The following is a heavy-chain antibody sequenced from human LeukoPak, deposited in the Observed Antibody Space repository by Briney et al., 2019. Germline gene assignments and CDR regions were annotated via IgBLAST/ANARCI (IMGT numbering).Heavy chain of an antibody. CDR3: AKSRVRGVYYFDY. CDR2: ISYDGSNE. J-gene: IGHJ4*02. D-gene: IGHD3-10*02. CDR1: GFTFRTYG. Sequence: GGSLRLSCAASGFTFRTYGMNWVRQAPGKGLEWVAIISYDGSNEDYADSVKGRFTISRDNSKNTLYLQMNSLRAEDAAVYYCAKSRVRGVYYFDYWGQGTLVTVSS. V-gene: IGHV3-30*18.